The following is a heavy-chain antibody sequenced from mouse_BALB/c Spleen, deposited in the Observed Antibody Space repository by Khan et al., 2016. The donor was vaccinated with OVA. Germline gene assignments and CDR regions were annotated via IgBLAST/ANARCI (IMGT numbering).Heavy chain of an antibody. CDR3: AMGRTY. CDR1: GYSITSDYA. CDR2: ISYSGST. Sequence: EVQLLETGPGLVKPSQSLSLTCTVTGYSITSDYAWNWIRQFPGNKLEWMGYISYSGSTSYNPSLKSRISITRDTSKNQFFLQLNSVTSGDTATYYCAMGRTYWGQGTLVTVSA. J-gene: IGHJ3*01. D-gene: IGHD4-1*01. V-gene: IGHV3-2*02.